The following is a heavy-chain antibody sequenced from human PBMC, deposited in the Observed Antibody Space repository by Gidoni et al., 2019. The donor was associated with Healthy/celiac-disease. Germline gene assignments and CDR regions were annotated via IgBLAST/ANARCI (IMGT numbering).Heavy chain of an antibody. D-gene: IGHD3-3*01. CDR1: GGSLYSGSYY. V-gene: IGHV4-61*02. J-gene: IGHJ5*02. Sequence: QVQLQESGPGLVKPSQTLSLTCTVSGGSLYSGSYYWSWIRQPAGKGLEWIGRIYTSGSTNYNPSLKSRVTISVDTSKNQFSLKLSSVTAADTAVYYCARGLFLEWLSPNNWFDPWGQGTLVTVS. CDR3: ARGLFLEWLSPNNWFDP. CDR2: IYTSGST.